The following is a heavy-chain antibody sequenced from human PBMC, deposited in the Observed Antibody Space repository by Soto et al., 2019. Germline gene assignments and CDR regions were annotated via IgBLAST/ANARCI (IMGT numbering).Heavy chain of an antibody. D-gene: IGHD3-22*01. CDR1: GYTLTELS. CDR2: FDPEDGET. Sequence: ASVKVSCKVSGYTLTELSMHWVRQAPGKGLEWMGGFDPEDGETIYAQKFQGRVTMTEDTSTDTAYMELSSLRSEDTAVYYCATDISYYYDSSGSYRLDYWGQGTLVTASS. J-gene: IGHJ4*02. V-gene: IGHV1-24*01. CDR3: ATDISYYYDSSGSYRLDY.